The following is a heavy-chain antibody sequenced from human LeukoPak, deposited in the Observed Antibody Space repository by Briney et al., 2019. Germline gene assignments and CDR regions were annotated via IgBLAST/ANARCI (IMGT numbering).Heavy chain of an antibody. D-gene: IGHD2-21*02. V-gene: IGHV3-23*01. CDR2: ISGSGGST. J-gene: IGHJ4*02. CDR1: GFTFSSYA. CDR3: AKDPDRGGDCWGEYYFDY. Sequence: PGGSLRLSCAASGFTFSSYAMSWVRQAPGKGLEWVSAISGSGGSTYYADSVKGRFTISRDNSKNTLYLQMNSLRAEDTAVYYCAKDPDRGGDCWGEYYFDYWGQGTLVTVSS.